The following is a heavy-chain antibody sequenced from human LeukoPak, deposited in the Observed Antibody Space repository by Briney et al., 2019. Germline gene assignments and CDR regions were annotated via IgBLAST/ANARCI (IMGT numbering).Heavy chain of an antibody. D-gene: IGHD6-13*01. Sequence: GGSLSLSCAASGLNVSNYYMRWARQARGKGLEWVSLIYSGGNTHYANSVKGRFTITRDNAKNTLYLQMNNLRAEDTAVYYCAREGAAAVPRWGQGTLVTVSS. CDR2: IYSGGNT. V-gene: IGHV3-53*01. CDR1: GLNVSNYY. J-gene: IGHJ4*02. CDR3: AREGAAAVPR.